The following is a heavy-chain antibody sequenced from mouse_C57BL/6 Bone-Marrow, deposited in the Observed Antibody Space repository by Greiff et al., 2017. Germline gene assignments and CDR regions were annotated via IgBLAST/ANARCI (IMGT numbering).Heavy chain of an antibody. CDR2: IDPSDSYT. D-gene: IGHD2-1*01. Sequence: QVQLQQPGAELVMPGASVKLSCKASGYTFTSYWMHWVKQRPGQGLEWIGEIDPSDSYTNYNQKFKGKSTLTVDKSSSTAYMQLSSLTSEDSAVYYCARTPLPWDYFDYWGQGTTLTVSS. V-gene: IGHV1-69*01. J-gene: IGHJ2*01. CDR1: GYTFTSYW. CDR3: ARTPLPWDYFDY.